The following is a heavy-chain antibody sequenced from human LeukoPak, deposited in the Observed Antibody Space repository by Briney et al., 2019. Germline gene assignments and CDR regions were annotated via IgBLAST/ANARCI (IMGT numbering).Heavy chain of an antibody. J-gene: IGHJ4*01. V-gene: IGHV3-30*18. CDR2: ISYDGSNK. D-gene: IGHD3-9*01. CDR1: GFTFSSYG. Sequence: GGSLRLSCAASGFTFSSYGMHWVRQAPGKGLEWVAVISYDGSNKYYADSVKGRFTISRDNSKNTLYLQMNSLRAEDTAVYYCAKEGENYDILTGYPDYWGHGTLVTVSS. CDR3: AKEGENYDILTGYPDY.